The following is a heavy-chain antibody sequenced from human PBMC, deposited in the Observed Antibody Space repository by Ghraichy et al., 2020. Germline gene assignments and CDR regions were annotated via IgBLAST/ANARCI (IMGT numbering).Heavy chain of an antibody. D-gene: IGHD1-26*01. CDR1: GFTFSSYS. Sequence: GGSLRLSCAASGFTFSSYSMNWVRQAPGKGLEWVSYISSSSSTIYYADSVKGRFTISRDNAKNSLYLQMNSLRAEDTAVYYCARDGWGSYYVLGKAQLSGAFDIWGQGTMVTVSS. J-gene: IGHJ3*02. CDR3: ARDGWGSYYVLGKAQLSGAFDI. V-gene: IGHV3-48*01. CDR2: ISSSSSTI.